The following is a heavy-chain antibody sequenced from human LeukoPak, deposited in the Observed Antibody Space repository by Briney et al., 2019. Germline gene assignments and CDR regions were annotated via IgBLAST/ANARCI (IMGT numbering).Heavy chain of an antibody. CDR2: INHSGST. Sequence: PSETLSLTCAVYGGSFSGYYWSWIRQPPGKGLEWIGEINHSGSTNYNPSLKSRVTISVDTSKNQFSLKLSSVTAADTAVYYCARGPLPERYWGQGTPVTVSS. CDR1: GGSFSGYY. J-gene: IGHJ4*02. D-gene: IGHD2-2*01. CDR3: ARGPLPERY. V-gene: IGHV4-34*01.